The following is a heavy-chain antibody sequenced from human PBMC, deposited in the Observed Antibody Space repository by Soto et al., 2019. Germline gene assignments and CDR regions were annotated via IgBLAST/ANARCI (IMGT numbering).Heavy chain of an antibody. CDR3: AKDPLLDY. Sequence: GGSLRLSCAASGFTFSSYGMPWVRQAPGQGLEWVAVISYDGSNKKYVDSVQGRFSNPRDNSKNTVYLQMNSLRAEDSGVYYCAKDPLLDYWGQGTLVTVSS. J-gene: IGHJ4*02. CDR2: ISYDGSNK. CDR1: GFTFSSYG. V-gene: IGHV3-30*18. D-gene: IGHD2-15*01.